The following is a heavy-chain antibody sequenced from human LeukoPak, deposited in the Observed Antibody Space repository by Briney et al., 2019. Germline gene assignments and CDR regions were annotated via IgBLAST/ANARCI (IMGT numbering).Heavy chain of an antibody. CDR2: IYYSGST. V-gene: IGHV4-39*07. J-gene: IGHJ5*02. Sequence: NPSETLSLTCTVSGGSISSSYYYWGWIRQPPGKGLEWIGSIYYSGSTYYNPSLKSRVTISVDTSKNQFSLKLSSVTAADTAVYYCARGTLVGAIYNWFDPWGQGTLVTVSS. CDR1: GGSISSSYYY. CDR3: ARGTLVGAIYNWFDP. D-gene: IGHD1-26*01.